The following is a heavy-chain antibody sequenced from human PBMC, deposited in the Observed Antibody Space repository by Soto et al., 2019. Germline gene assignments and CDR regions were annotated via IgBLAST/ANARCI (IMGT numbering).Heavy chain of an antibody. Sequence: GASVKVSCKASGYTFTSYGISWVRQAPGQGLERMGWISAYNGNINYAQKLQGRVTMTTDTSTSTAYMELRSLRSDDTAVYYCARDLRNYDILTNAFDIWGQGTMVTVSS. CDR2: ISAYNGNI. D-gene: IGHD3-9*01. CDR3: ARDLRNYDILTNAFDI. J-gene: IGHJ3*02. CDR1: GYTFTSYG. V-gene: IGHV1-18*01.